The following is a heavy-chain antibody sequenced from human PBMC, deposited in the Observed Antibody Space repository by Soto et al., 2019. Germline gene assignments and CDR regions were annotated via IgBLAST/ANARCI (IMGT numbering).Heavy chain of an antibody. CDR1: GGSFSGYY. J-gene: IGHJ5*02. CDR3: ARGGDIVVVPAAKNWFDP. CDR2: INHSGST. Sequence: SETLSLTCAVYGGSFSGYYWSWIRQPPGKGLEWIGEINHSGSTNYNPSLKSRVTISVDTSKNQFSLKLSSVTAADTAVYYCARGGDIVVVPAAKNWFDPWGQGTLGTVSS. D-gene: IGHD2-2*01. V-gene: IGHV4-34*01.